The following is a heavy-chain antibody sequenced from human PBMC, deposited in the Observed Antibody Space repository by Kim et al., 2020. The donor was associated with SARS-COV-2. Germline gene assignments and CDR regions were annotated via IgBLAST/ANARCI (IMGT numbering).Heavy chain of an antibody. D-gene: IGHD6-6*01. J-gene: IGHJ4*02. V-gene: IGHV1-18*01. CDR3: ARDFTSQELVPTDY. Sequence: AQKLQGRVTMTTDTSTSTAYMELRSLRSDDTAVYYCARDFTSQELVPTDYWGQGTLVTVSS.